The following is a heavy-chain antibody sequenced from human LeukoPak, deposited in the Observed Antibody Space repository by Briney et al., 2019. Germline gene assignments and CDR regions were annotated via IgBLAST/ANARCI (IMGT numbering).Heavy chain of an antibody. V-gene: IGHV4-31*03. Sequence: SETLSLTCTVSGGSISSGGYSWSWIRQHPGKGLEWIGYIYYSGSTYYNPSLKSRVTISVDTSKNQFSLKLSSVTAADTAVYYCARVRYVYWFDPWGQGTLVTVSS. CDR2: IYYSGST. CDR3: ARVRYVYWFDP. J-gene: IGHJ5*02. D-gene: IGHD1-14*01. CDR1: GGSISSGGYS.